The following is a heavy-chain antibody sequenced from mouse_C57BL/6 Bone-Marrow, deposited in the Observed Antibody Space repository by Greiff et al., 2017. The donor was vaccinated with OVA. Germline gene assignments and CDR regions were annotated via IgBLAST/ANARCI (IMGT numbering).Heavy chain of an antibody. CDR2: IRLKSDNYAT. D-gene: IGHD6-1*01. CDR3: TEGLYYAMDY. CDR1: GFTFSNYW. Sequence: EVMLVESGGGLVQPGGSMKLSCVASGFTFSNYWMNWVRQSPEKGLEWVAQIRLKSDNYATHYAESVKGRFTISRDDSKSSVYLQMNNLRAEDTGIYYCTEGLYYAMDYWGQGTSVTVSS. J-gene: IGHJ4*01. V-gene: IGHV6-3*01.